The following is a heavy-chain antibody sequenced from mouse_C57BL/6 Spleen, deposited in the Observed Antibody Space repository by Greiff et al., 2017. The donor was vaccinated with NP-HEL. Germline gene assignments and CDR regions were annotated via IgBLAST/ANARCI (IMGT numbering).Heavy chain of an antibody. V-gene: IGHV1-76*01. CDR3: ARGDYRGDY. D-gene: IGHD2-14*01. J-gene: IGHJ4*01. CDR2: IYPGSGNT. Sequence: QVQLQQSGAELVRPGASVKLSCKASGYTFTDYYINWVKQRPGQGLEWIARIYPGSGNTYYNEKFKGKATLTAEKSSSTAYMQLSSLTSEDSAVYFCARGDYRGDYWGQGTSVTVSS. CDR1: GYTFTDYY.